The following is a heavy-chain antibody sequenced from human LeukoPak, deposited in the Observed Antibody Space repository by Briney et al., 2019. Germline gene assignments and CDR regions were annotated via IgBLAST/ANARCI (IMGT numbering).Heavy chain of an antibody. V-gene: IGHV3-21*04. J-gene: IGHJ5*02. CDR3: AKDNYGWFDP. CDR2: ISSSSSYI. CDR1: GFTFSSYS. D-gene: IGHD4-11*01. Sequence: GGSLRLSCAASGFTFSSYSMNWVRQAPGKGLEWVSSISSSSSYINYADSVKGRFTISRDNAKNSLYLQMNSLRAEDTAVYYCAKDNYGWFDPWGQGTLVTVFS.